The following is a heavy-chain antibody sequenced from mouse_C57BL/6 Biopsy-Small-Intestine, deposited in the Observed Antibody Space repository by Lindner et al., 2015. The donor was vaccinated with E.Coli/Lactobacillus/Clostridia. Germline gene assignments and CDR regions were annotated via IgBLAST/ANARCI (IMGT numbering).Heavy chain of an antibody. CDR2: IYPNNGGN. D-gene: IGHD1-1*01. CDR1: GYTFTDYY. CDR3: VRDYGSSYWYFDV. J-gene: IGHJ1*03. V-gene: IGHV1-34*01. Sequence: VQLQESGPELVKPGASVKMSCKASGYTFTDYYIHWVKQSYEKSLEWIGYIYPNNGGNGYKQKFKGKATLTVDKSSSTAYMELRSLASEDSAVYYCVRDYGSSYWYFDVWGTGTTVTVSS.